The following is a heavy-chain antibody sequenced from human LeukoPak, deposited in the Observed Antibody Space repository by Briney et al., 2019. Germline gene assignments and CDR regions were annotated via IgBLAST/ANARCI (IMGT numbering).Heavy chain of an antibody. D-gene: IGHD3-10*02. V-gene: IGHV3-48*04. CDR1: GFTFTAYT. J-gene: IGHJ6*04. CDR3: AELGITMIGGV. Sequence: GGSLRLSCAASGFTFTAYTINWVRQAPGKGLEWVSYISSSGSTIYYADSVKGRLTISRDNAKNSLYLQMNSLRAEDTAVYYCAELGITMIGGVWGKGTTVTISS. CDR2: ISSSGSTI.